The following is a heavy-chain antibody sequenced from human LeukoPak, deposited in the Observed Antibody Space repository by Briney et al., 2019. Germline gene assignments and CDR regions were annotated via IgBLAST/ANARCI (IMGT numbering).Heavy chain of an antibody. J-gene: IGHJ4*02. Sequence: PSETLSLTCAVSGYSISSGYYWGWIRQPPGKGLEWIGSIYHSGSTYYNPSLKSRVTISVDTSKNQFSLNLSSVTAADTAVYYCARRPKGYCSGGSCYPFDYWGQGTLVTVSS. CDR3: ARRPKGYCSGGSCYPFDY. CDR2: IYHSGST. D-gene: IGHD2-15*01. CDR1: GYSISSGYY. V-gene: IGHV4-38-2*01.